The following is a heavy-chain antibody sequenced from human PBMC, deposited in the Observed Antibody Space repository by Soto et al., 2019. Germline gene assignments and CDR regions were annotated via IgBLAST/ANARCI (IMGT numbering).Heavy chain of an antibody. Sequence: SETLSLTCAVSGGSISSSNWWSWVRQPPGKGLEWIGEIYHSGSTNYNPSLKSRVTISVDKSKNQFSLKLSSVTAADTAVYYWARDRVVPAAMQIYYYYGMDVWGQGTTVTVSS. V-gene: IGHV4-4*02. CDR1: GGSISSSNW. CDR3: ARDRVVPAAMQIYYYYGMDV. CDR2: IYHSGST. J-gene: IGHJ6*02. D-gene: IGHD2-2*01.